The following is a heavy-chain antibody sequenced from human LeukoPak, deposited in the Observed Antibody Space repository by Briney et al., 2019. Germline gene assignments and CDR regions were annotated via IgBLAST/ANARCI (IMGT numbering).Heavy chain of an antibody. J-gene: IGHJ4*02. CDR3: ARVEMATITLDY. V-gene: IGHV3-53*01. CDR1: GFTVSSNY. Sequence: PGGSLRLSCAASGFTVSSNYMSWVRQAPGKGLEWVSVIYSGGSTYCADSVKGRFTISRDNSKNTLYLQMNSLRAEDTAVYYCARVEMATITLDYWGQGTLVTVSS. D-gene: IGHD5-24*01. CDR2: IYSGGST.